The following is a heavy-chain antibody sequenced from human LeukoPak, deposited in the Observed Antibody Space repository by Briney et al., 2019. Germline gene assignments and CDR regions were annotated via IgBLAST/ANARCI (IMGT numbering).Heavy chain of an antibody. J-gene: IGHJ4*02. CDR1: GFIFSNYW. CDR2: IRQDGNEM. V-gene: IGHV3-7*01. CDR3: ESVTGCCSGGSCFPFDL. Sequence: GGSLRLSCAASGFIFSNYWMSWVRPAPGEGVEWVANIRQDGNEMYYVDSVKGRFTISRDNARNSLYLQMNSLRVEDTAVYYCESVTGCCSGGSCFPFDLWGQGTLVTVSS. D-gene: IGHD2-15*01.